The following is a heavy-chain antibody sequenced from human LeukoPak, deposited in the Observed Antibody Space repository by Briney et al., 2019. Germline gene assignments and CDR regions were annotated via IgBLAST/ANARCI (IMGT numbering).Heavy chain of an antibody. D-gene: IGHD2-2*01. CDR1: GYTFTDYH. CDR2: INPNSGGT. V-gene: IGHV1-2*02. Sequence: ASVKVSCKAFGYTFTDYHMHWVRQAPRQGPEWMGWINPNSGGTNFAQKFQGRVTMTRDTSITTAHMELSRLTSDDTAMYYCAREIPCSSSSCLDYWGQGTLVTVSS. CDR3: AREIPCSSSSCLDY. J-gene: IGHJ4*02.